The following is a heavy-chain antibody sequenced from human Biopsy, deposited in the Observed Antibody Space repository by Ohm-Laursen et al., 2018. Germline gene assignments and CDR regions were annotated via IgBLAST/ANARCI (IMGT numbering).Heavy chain of an antibody. D-gene: IGHD3-22*01. CDR2: TNEDGSHT. CDR3: AGGDYFDSNGYFWFDP. Sequence: SLRLSCAASGFTFSRYWIHWVRQAPGKGLLTWVSHTNEDGSHTDYADSVKGRFTVSRDNAKNTVYLQMNSLRAEDTAVYYCAGGDYFDSNGYFWFDPWGQGTLVTVSS. J-gene: IGHJ5*02. CDR1: GFTFSRYW. V-gene: IGHV3-74*01.